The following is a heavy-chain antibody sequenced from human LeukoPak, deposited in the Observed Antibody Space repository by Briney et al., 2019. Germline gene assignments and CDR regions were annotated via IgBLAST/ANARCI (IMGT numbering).Heavy chain of an antibody. CDR1: GFTFSSIA. V-gene: IGHV3-23*01. D-gene: IGHD3-10*01. Sequence: GGSLRLSCAASGFTFSSIAMSWVRQAPDKGLEWVSTISGSGGGTHYADSVKGRFTISRDNSKNTLYLQMNSLRAEDTAVYYCAKIRGVDRGVYFDYWGQGTLVTVSS. CDR2: ISGSGGGT. J-gene: IGHJ4*02. CDR3: AKIRGVDRGVYFDY.